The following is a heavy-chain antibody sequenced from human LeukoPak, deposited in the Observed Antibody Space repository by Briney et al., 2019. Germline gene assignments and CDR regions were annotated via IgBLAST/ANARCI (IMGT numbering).Heavy chain of an antibody. D-gene: IGHD6-19*01. CDR3: ARTFSIAVAGTFDY. CDR2: INPSGSST. CDR1: GYSFTSHY. J-gene: IGHJ4*02. Sequence: GASVKVSCKASGYSFTSHYMHWVRQAPGQGLEWMGLINPSGSSTLYAQKFQGRVTMTRDMSTTTDYMELSSLRSEDTAVYYCARTFSIAVAGTFDYWGQGTLVTVSS. V-gene: IGHV1-46*01.